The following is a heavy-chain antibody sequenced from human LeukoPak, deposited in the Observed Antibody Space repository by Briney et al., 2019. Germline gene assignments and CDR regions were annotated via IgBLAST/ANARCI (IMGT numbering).Heavy chain of an antibody. CDR1: RFTFSTYW. D-gene: IGHD6-13*01. V-gene: IGHV3-74*01. CDR2: INSDGSST. Sequence: GGSLRLSCAASRFTFSTYWMHWVRQAPGKGLVWVSRINSDGSSTGYADSVKGRFTISRDNAKNSLYLQMNSLRAEDAAVYYCARDVTKGSWYEIRYYYYMDVWGKGTTVTVSS. J-gene: IGHJ6*03. CDR3: ARDVTKGSWYEIRYYYYMDV.